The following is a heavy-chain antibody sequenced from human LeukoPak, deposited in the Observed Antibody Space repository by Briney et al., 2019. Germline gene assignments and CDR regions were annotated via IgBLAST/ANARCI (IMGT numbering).Heavy chain of an antibody. CDR2: ISGSGNST. D-gene: IGHD5-12*01. Sequence: GGSLRLSCVASGFTFSSYAMSWVRQAPGKGLEWVSAISGSGNSTYCADSAKGRFTISRDNSKNTLYLQMNSLRAEDTAVYYCAKGRYELGRWDQGTLVTVSS. CDR1: GFTFSSYA. CDR3: AKGRYELGR. V-gene: IGHV3-23*01. J-gene: IGHJ4*02.